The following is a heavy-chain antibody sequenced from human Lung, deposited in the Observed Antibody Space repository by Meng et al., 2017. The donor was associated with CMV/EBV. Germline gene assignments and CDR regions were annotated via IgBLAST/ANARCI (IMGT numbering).Heavy chain of an antibody. J-gene: IGHJ5*02. V-gene: IGHV1-46*01. CDR1: GYTFTTYY. CDR2: NNPSGGDT. CDR3: ARANYFEWFDP. Sequence: SCKASGYTFTTYYVHWVRQAHGQGLEWMGINNPSGGDTSYAQRFQGRVTMTRDTSTSTVYMELSSLRSEDTAMYYCARANYFEWFDPWGQGTLVTVSS. D-gene: IGHD2/OR15-2a*01.